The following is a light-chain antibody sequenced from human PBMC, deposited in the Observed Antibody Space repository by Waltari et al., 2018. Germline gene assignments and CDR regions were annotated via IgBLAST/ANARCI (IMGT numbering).Light chain of an antibody. V-gene: IGLV1-44*01. CDR3: TAWDDRLNVHVI. CDR1: SSTIRHNV. Sequence: QSLLTQPPSASGTPGQTVTSSCFGLSSTIRHNVLSCYQQLPGTAPKLIIHSNNQRPSGVPDRFSCSKSSTSASLAISELHSADEADYYWTAWDDRLNVHVIFGGGTKLNVL. CDR2: SNN. J-gene: IGLJ2*01.